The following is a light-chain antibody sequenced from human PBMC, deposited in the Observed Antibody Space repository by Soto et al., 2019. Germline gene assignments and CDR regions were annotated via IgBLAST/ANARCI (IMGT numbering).Light chain of an antibody. Sequence: EIVLTQSPGTLSLSPGERATLSCRASQSVSSSYLAWYQQKPGQAPRLLIYGASSRATGIPDRFSGSGSGTDFTLTISRLEPEDFAVYYCQQYGSSLRTFGGGTNVEIK. J-gene: IGKJ4*01. CDR2: GAS. CDR3: QQYGSSLRT. CDR1: QSVSSSY. V-gene: IGKV3-20*01.